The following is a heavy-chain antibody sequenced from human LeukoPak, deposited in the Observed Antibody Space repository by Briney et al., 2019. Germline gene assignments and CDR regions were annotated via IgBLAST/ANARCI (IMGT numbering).Heavy chain of an antibody. J-gene: IGHJ4*02. V-gene: IGHV4-59*01. Sequence: SETLSLTCTVPGGSISSYYWSWIRQPPGKGLEWIGYIYYSGSTNYNPSLKSRVTISVDTSKNQFSLKLSSVTAADTAVYYCARDSGDYYFDYWGQGNLVTVSS. CDR3: ARDSGDYYFDY. CDR2: IYYSGST. D-gene: IGHD3-10*01. CDR1: GGSISSYY.